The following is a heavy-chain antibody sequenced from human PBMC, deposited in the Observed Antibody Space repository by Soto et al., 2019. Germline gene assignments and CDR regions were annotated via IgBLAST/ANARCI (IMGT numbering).Heavy chain of an antibody. CDR2: IYYSGST. CDR1: GGSISSYY. V-gene: IGHV4-59*01. CDR3: ARDSSEGGDYCSGGSCSLDAFDI. Sequence: SETLSLTCTVSGGSISSYYWSWIRQPPGKGLEWIGYIYYSGSTNYNPSLKSRVTISVDTSKNQFSLKLSSVTAADTAVYYCARDSSEGGDYCSGGSCSLDAFDIWGQGTMVTVSS. J-gene: IGHJ3*02. D-gene: IGHD2-15*01.